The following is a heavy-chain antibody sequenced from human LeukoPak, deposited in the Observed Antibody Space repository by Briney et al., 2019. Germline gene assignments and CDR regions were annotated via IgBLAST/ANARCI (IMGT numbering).Heavy chain of an antibody. V-gene: IGHV3-23*01. CDR1: GFTFSSYA. J-gene: IGHJ4*02. CDR3: AKDRRIAVAGTDY. CDR2: ISGSGGST. Sequence: GGSLRLSCAASGFTFSSYAMSWVRQAPGKWLEWVSAISGSGGSTYYADSGKGRFTISRDNSKNTLYLQMNSLRAEDTAVYYCAKDRRIAVAGTDYWGQGTLVTVSS. D-gene: IGHD6-19*01.